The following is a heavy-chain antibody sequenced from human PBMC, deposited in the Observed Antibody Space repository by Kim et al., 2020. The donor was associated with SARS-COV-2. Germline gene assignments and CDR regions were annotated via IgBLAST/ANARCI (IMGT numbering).Heavy chain of an antibody. CDR3: ARRYYDSSGYYF. CDR1: GFTFSSYG. Sequence: GGSLRLSCAASGFTFSSYGMHWVRQAPGKGLEWVAVISNDGSDKYYADSVKGRFTISRDNSKNTLYLQMNSLRAEDTAVYYCARRYYDSSGYYFWGQGTLVTVSS. CDR2: ISNDGSDK. D-gene: IGHD3-22*01. J-gene: IGHJ4*02. V-gene: IGHV3-30*03.